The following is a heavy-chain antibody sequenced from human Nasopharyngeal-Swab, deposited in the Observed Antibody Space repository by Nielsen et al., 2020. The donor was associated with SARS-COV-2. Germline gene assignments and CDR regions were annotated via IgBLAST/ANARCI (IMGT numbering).Heavy chain of an antibody. V-gene: IGHV3-15*05. CDR3: TTVRFHCSSTSCYRWFDP. J-gene: IGHJ5*02. CDR2: IKSKTDGGTT. D-gene: IGHD2-2*01. Sequence: WIHQPPGKGLEWVGRIKSKTDGGTTDYAAPVKGRFTISRDDSKNTLYLQMNSLKTEDTAVYYCTTVRFHCSSTSCYRWFDPWGQGTLVTVSS.